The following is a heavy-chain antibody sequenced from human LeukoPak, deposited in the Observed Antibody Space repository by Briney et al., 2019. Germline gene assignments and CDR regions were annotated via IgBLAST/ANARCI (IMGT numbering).Heavy chain of an antibody. CDR3: ATSGATTATTWGGNWFDP. CDR2: IYYSGVT. Sequence: SETLSLTCTVSGYSISSGYYWSWIRQPPGKGLEWIGYIYYSGVTNYNPSLKSRVTFSVDTSKSQFSLKLSSVTAADTAVYYCATSGATTATTWGGNWFDPWGQGALVTVSS. CDR1: GYSISSGYY. V-gene: IGHV4-61*01. D-gene: IGHD4-17*01. J-gene: IGHJ5*02.